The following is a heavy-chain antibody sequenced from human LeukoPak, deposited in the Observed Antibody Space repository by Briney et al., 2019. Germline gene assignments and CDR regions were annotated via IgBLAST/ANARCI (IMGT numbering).Heavy chain of an antibody. CDR2: IIPIFGTA. CDR1: GGTFSSYA. CDR3: ARARSSSGWLVVTATYYYYGMDV. J-gene: IGHJ6*02. Sequence: HRASVKVSCKASGGTFSSYAISWVRQAPGQGLGWMGGIIPIFGTANYAQKFQGRVTMTRNTSISTAYMELSSLRSEDTAVYYCARARSSSGWLVVTATYYYYGMDVWGQGTTVTVSS. D-gene: IGHD2-21*02. V-gene: IGHV1-69*05.